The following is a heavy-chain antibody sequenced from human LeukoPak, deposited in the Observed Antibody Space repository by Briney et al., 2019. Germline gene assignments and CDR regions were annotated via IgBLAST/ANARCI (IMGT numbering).Heavy chain of an antibody. Sequence: SETLSFTCTVSGGSISNYYWSWIRQPPGKGLEWIGYIFYSGSTNYNPSLKSRVTISLDTSKNQFSLKLTSVTAADTAVYYCARDTGQYAPGTPGFTRFDPWGQGTLVTVSS. V-gene: IGHV4-59*12. CDR3: ARDTGQYAPGTPGFTRFDP. D-gene: IGHD3-10*01. J-gene: IGHJ5*02. CDR2: IFYSGST. CDR1: GGSISNYY.